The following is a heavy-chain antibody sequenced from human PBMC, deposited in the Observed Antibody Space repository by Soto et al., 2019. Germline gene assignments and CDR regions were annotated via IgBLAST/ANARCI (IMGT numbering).Heavy chain of an antibody. D-gene: IGHD6-13*01. Sequence: SETLSLTCSVSGGSISSGDYYWSWIRQPPGKGLEWIGYIYYSGSTYYNPSLKSRVTISVDTSKNQFSLKLSSVTAADTAVYYCASFLYSSSWYGYNWFDPWGQGTLVTVSS. V-gene: IGHV4-30-4*01. CDR2: IYYSGST. J-gene: IGHJ5*02. CDR1: GGSISSGDYY. CDR3: ASFLYSSSWYGYNWFDP.